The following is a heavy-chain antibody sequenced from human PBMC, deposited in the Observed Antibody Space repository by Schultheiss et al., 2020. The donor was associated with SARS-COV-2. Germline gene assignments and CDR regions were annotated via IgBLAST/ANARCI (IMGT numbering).Heavy chain of an antibody. Sequence: SETLSLTCTVSAASISSYYWSWIRQPPGKGLEWIGYIYYSGSTNYNPSLKSRVTISVDTSKNQFSLKLSSVTAADTAVYYCARDRGATSVNPFTFDYWGQGTLVTVSS. CDR1: AASISSYY. CDR2: IYYSGST. J-gene: IGHJ4*02. D-gene: IGHD3-10*01. CDR3: ARDRGATSVNPFTFDY. V-gene: IGHV4-59*01.